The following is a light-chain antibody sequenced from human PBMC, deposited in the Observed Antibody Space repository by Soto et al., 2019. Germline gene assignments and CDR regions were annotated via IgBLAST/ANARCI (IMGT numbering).Light chain of an antibody. J-gene: IGLJ1*01. Sequence: QSVLNQPPSASGSPGQSVTISCTGTSSDVGGYNYVSWYQQHPGKAPKLMIYEVSKRPSGVPDRFSGSKSSNTASLTVSGLQAEDEADYYCSSYAGSNNLYVFGTGTKVTVL. CDR2: EVS. V-gene: IGLV2-8*01. CDR3: SSYAGSNNLYV. CDR1: SSDVGGYNY.